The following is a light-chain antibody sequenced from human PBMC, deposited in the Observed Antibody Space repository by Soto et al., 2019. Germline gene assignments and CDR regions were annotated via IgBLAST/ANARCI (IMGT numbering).Light chain of an antibody. Sequence: EVVLTQSPGTLSLSPGEIATLSCRASQSVSTNYLAWYQQKPGEAPRLLIYGASIRATGIPDRFSGSGSGIDFTLTISRLESENFAVYYCQQYGNLLWTFGQGTKVEIK. CDR2: GAS. CDR3: QQYGNLLWT. V-gene: IGKV3-20*01. CDR1: QSVSTNY. J-gene: IGKJ1*01.